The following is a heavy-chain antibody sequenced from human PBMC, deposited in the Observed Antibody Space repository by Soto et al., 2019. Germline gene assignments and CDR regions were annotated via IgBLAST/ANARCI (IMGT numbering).Heavy chain of an antibody. D-gene: IGHD2-8*01. V-gene: IGHV4-31*03. CDR3: ARRALTQCINGVCYKDGFWDY. Sequence: LYQSCTVSSGSASSAGYHWSWIRQRPVTGLEWIGSIYYSGTTYFNPSLKSRASISLDTSKNEFSLKLTSVTAADTAVYYCARRALTQCINGVCYKDGFWDYWGQGALVTVS. CDR1: SGSASSAGYH. J-gene: IGHJ4*02. CDR2: IYYSGTT.